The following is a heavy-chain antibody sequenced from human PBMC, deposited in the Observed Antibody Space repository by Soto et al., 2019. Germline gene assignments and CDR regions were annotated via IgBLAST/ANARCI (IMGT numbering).Heavy chain of an antibody. Sequence: QVQLVQSGAEVKKPGAAAKVSCKASGYSFTSYGISWVRQAPGQGLEWMGWISAYNGNTNYAQKLQGRVTMTTDTATSTGYMELRSLRSDDTAVYYCARDTGFGESDVWGQGTTVTVSS. CDR1: GYSFTSYG. V-gene: IGHV1-18*01. CDR3: ARDTGFGESDV. D-gene: IGHD3-10*01. CDR2: ISAYNGNT. J-gene: IGHJ6*02.